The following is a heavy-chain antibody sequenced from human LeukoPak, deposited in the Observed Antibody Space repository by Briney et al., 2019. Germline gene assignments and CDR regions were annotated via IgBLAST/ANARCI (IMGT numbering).Heavy chain of an antibody. V-gene: IGHV3-23*01. D-gene: IGHD6-6*01. J-gene: IGHJ3*02. CDR3: AKDLLEYSSSSFAFDI. CDR1: GFTFNSYA. Sequence: GGSLRLSCAASGFTFNSYAMSWVRQAPGKGLEWVSVISGSGASTHYADSVKGRFTISRDNSKNTLYLQMNSLRAEDTAVYYCAKDLLEYSSSSFAFDIWGQGTMVTVSS. CDR2: ISGSGAST.